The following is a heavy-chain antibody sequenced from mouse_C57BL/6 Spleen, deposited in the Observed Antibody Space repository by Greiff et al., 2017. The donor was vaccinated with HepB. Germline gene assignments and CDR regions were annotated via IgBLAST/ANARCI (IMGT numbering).Heavy chain of an antibody. CDR2: IDPEDGET. D-gene: IGHD1-1*01. CDR1: GFNIKDYY. Sequence: EVQLQQSGAELVKPGASVKLSCTASGFNIKDYYMHWVKQRTEQGLEWIGRIDPEDGETKYDPKFQGKATITADTSSNTAYLQLSSLTSEDTAVYYCVFTTVVASYAMDYWGQGTSVTVSS. V-gene: IGHV14-2*01. J-gene: IGHJ4*01. CDR3: VFTTVVASYAMDY.